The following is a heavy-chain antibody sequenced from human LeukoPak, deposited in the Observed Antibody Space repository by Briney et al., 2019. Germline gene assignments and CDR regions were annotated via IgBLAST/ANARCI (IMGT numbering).Heavy chain of an antibody. J-gene: IGHJ4*02. D-gene: IGHD3-9*01. CDR3: ARGANYDILTGYLDY. CDR1: GFTFSSHT. CDR2: ISSSSSYI. V-gene: IGHV3-21*01. Sequence: GGSLRLSCAASGFTFSSHTMNWVRQAPGKGLEWVPSISSSSSYIYYADSVKGRFTISRDNAKNSLDLQMNSLRAEDTAVYYCARGANYDILTGYLDYWGQGTLVTVSS.